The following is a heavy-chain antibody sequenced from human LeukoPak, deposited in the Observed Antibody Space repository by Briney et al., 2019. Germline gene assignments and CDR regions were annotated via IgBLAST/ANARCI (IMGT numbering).Heavy chain of an antibody. Sequence: GGSLRLSCAASGFTFSSYSMNWVRQAPGKGLEWVSSISSSSSYIYYADSVKGRFTISRDNAKNSLYLQMNSLRAEDTAVYYCARPPDYYDSSGQKCDAFDIWGQGTMVTVSS. V-gene: IGHV3-21*01. CDR3: ARPPDYYDSSGQKCDAFDI. J-gene: IGHJ3*02. CDR1: GFTFSSYS. CDR2: ISSSSSYI. D-gene: IGHD3-22*01.